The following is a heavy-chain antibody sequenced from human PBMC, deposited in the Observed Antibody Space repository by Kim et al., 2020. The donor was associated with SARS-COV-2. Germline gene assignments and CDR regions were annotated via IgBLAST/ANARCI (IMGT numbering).Heavy chain of an antibody. Sequence: KYYADSVKGRFTITRENSKNTLYLQMNSLRAEDTAVYYCAREGLGYFQHWGQGTLVTVSS. CDR2: K. J-gene: IGHJ1*01. CDR3: AREGLGYFQH. V-gene: IGHV3-33*01. D-gene: IGHD4-17*01.